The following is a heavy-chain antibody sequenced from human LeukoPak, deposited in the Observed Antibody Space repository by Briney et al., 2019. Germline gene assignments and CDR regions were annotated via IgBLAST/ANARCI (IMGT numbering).Heavy chain of an antibody. CDR1: GFTFSSYW. Sequence: PGGSLRLSCAASGFTFSSYWMSWVRQAPGKGLEWVANIKQDGSEKYYADSVKGRFTISRDNAKNSLYLQMNSLRAEDTAVYYCARVARTSGWYYDYWGQGTLVTVSS. D-gene: IGHD6-19*01. J-gene: IGHJ4*02. V-gene: IGHV3-7*04. CDR2: IKQDGSEK. CDR3: ARVARTSGWYYDY.